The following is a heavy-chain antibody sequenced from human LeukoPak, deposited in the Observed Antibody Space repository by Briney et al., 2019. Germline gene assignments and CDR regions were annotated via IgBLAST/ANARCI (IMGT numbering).Heavy chain of an antibody. J-gene: IGHJ4*02. D-gene: IGHD3-22*01. CDR1: GGSISSSNYY. Sequence: PSETLSLTCTVSGGSISSSNYYWGWIRQPPGERLEWIASIYYSGRTYYNLSLKNRITISVDTSRNQFSLKLTSVTAADTAVYYCARADLDSSGYYLYFDYWGQGTLVTVSS. V-gene: IGHV4-39*07. CDR2: IYYSGRT. CDR3: ARADLDSSGYYLYFDY.